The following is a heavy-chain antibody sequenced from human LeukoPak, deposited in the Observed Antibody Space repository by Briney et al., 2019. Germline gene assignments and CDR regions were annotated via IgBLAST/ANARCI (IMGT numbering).Heavy chain of an antibody. D-gene: IGHD3-10*01. J-gene: IGHJ4*02. Sequence: QAGGSLRLSCAASGFTFSNYWMSWVRQAPGKGLEWVSVINDSGGSTYYADSVRGRFTISRDNSKNTMYLQMNSLRAEDTAVYYCATSGFGSGSYYAAFDYWGQGTLVTVSS. CDR3: ATSGFGSGSYYAAFDY. CDR2: INDSGGST. CDR1: GFTFSNYW. V-gene: IGHV3-23*01.